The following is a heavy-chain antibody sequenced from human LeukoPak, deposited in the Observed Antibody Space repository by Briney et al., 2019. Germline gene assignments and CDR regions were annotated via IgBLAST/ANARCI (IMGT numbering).Heavy chain of an antibody. J-gene: IGHJ1*01. D-gene: IGHD4-23*01. Sequence: GGSLRLSCAASGFTFDDYAMHWVRQAPGKGLEWVSGISWNSGSIGYADSVKGRFTISRDNAKNSLYLQMNSLRAEDTALYYCAKDIVTTVVTPGAHFQHWGQGTLVTVSS. CDR2: ISWNSGSI. CDR1: GFTFDDYA. V-gene: IGHV3-9*01. CDR3: AKDIVTTVVTPGAHFQH.